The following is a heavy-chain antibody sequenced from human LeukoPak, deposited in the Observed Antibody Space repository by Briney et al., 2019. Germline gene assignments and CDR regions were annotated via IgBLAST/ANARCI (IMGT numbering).Heavy chain of an antibody. V-gene: IGHV5-51*01. D-gene: IGHD3-10*01. Sequence: GESLKISCKGSGYSFTSYWIGWVRQMPGKGLEWMGFIYPGDSDTRYSPSFQGQVTISADKSISTAYLQWSSLKASDTAMYYCARSYYYGSGSHPVSDYWGQGTLVTVSS. CDR2: IYPGDSDT. J-gene: IGHJ4*02. CDR1: GYSFTSYW. CDR3: ARSYYYGSGSHPVSDY.